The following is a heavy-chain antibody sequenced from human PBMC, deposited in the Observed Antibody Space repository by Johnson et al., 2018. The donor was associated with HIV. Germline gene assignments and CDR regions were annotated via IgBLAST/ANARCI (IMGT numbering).Heavy chain of an antibody. CDR1: GFTFSSYA. Sequence: MQLVESGGGLVQPGGSLRLSCAASGFTFSSYAMSWVRQVPRKGLVWVSRINSDGSDTIYVDSVKGRFTISRDNAKDTLYLRRNNLRAEDTAMYYCARSASKYDAFDIWGQGTVVTVSS. CDR2: INSDGSDT. J-gene: IGHJ3*02. CDR3: ARSASKYDAFDI. V-gene: IGHV3-74*02.